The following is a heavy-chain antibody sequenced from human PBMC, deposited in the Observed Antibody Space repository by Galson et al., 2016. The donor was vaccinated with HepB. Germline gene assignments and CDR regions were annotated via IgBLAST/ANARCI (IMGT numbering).Heavy chain of an antibody. CDR3: AKGSRVGDTDY. Sequence: SLRPSCAASGFTFSSYRMNWFRQAPGKGREWVSYISSSSTIYYADSVKGRFTISRDTAKNSLYLQMNSLRDEDTAVYYCAKGSRVGDTDYWGQGTLVTVSS. J-gene: IGHJ4*02. D-gene: IGHD1-26*01. CDR1: GFTFSSYR. V-gene: IGHV3-48*02. CDR2: ISSSSTI.